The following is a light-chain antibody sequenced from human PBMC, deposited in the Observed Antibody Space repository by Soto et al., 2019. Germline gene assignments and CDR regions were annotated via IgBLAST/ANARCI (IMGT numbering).Light chain of an antibody. Sequence: DIQMTQSQSSLSASVGDRVTITCRASHGISNYLDWYQQKPGKVPKLLIYAASTLQSGVPYRFSGSGCGTDFNLTITGLQPEDVATYDCQKYNRAPLTFGAGTKVDIK. J-gene: IGKJ3*01. V-gene: IGKV1-27*01. CDR3: QKYNRAPLT. CDR1: HGISNY. CDR2: AAS.